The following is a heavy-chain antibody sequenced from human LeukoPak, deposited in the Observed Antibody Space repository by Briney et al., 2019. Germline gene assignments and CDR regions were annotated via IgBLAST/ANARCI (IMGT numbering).Heavy chain of an antibody. D-gene: IGHD4-17*01. V-gene: IGHV3-21*01. CDR3: ARVNGELREVSIYYFMDV. Sequence: GGSLRLSCAASGFIFSSYSMNWVRQAPGKGLEWVSSISSSSSYIYYADSVKGRFTISRDNAKNSLYLQMNSLRAEDTAVYYCARVNGELREVSIYYFMDVWGKGTTVTLSS. J-gene: IGHJ6*03. CDR2: ISSSSSYI. CDR1: GFIFSSYS.